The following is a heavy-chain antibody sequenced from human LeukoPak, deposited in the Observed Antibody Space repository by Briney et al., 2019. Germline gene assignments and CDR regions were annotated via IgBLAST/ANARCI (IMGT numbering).Heavy chain of an antibody. Sequence: SVKVSCKASGGTFSSYAISWVRQAPGQGLEWMGGIIPIFGTANYAQKFQGRVTITADESTSTAYMELSSLRSEDTAVYYCARGDGYNLDYYYMDVWGKGTTVTISS. J-gene: IGHJ6*03. V-gene: IGHV1-69*13. CDR3: ARGDGYNLDYYYMDV. CDR1: GGTFSSYA. D-gene: IGHD5-24*01. CDR2: IIPIFGTA.